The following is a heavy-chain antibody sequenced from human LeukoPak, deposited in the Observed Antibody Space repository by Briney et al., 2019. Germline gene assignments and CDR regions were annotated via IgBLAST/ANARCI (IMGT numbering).Heavy chain of an antibody. CDR3: ARARGGLIDY. J-gene: IGHJ4*02. CDR2: IYYSGST. CDR1: GGSISSYY. D-gene: IGHD3-16*01. V-gene: IGHV4-59*12. Sequence: SETLSLTCTVSGGSISSYYWSWIRQPPGKGLEWIGYIYYSGSTNYKPSLKSRVTMSVDTSKNQFSLKLSSVTAADTAVYYCARARGGLIDYWGQGTLVTVSS.